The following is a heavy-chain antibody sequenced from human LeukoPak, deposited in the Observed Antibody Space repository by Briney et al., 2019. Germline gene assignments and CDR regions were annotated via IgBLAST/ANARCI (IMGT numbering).Heavy chain of an antibody. CDR2: IYPGDSDT. CDR3: ARLAGNNWLDP. Sequence: GESLKISCQSSGHSFASYWIGWVRQMPGQGLEWMGIIYPGDSDTRHSPSFEGQVTISVDKSITTAYLQWTSLKASDTAMYYCARLAGNNWLDPWGQGTLVTVSS. J-gene: IGHJ5*02. V-gene: IGHV5-51*01. CDR1: GHSFASYW.